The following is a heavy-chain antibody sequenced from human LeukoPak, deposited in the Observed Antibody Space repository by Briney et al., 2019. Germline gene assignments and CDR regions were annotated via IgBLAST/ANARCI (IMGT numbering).Heavy chain of an antibody. Sequence: ASVKVSCKASGYTFTGYYMHWVRQAPGQGLEGMGWINPNSGGTNYAQKFQGRVTMTRDTSISTAYMELSRLRSDDTAVYYCASTADSSGYFRLQHWGQGTLVTVSS. V-gene: IGHV1-2*02. J-gene: IGHJ1*01. CDR2: INPNSGGT. CDR1: GYTFTGYY. CDR3: ASTADSSGYFRLQH. D-gene: IGHD3-22*01.